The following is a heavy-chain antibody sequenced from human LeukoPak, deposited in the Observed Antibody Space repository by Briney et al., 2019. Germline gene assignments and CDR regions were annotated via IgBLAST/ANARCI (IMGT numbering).Heavy chain of an antibody. CDR2: ISYDGNNK. J-gene: IGHJ4*02. CDR3: AKNRDALLWFGEFVDY. V-gene: IGHV3-30*18. D-gene: IGHD3-10*01. Sequence: GGSLRLSCAASGFTFSSYGMHWVRQAPGKGLEWVAVISYDGNNKYYADSVKGRFTISRDNSKNTLFLLVDSLRPEDTAVYYCAKNRDALLWFGEFVDYWGQGSLVTVSS. CDR1: GFTFSSYG.